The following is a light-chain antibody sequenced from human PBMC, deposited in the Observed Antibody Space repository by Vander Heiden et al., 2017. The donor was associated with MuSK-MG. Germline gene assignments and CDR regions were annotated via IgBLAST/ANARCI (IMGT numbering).Light chain of an antibody. CDR3: SSYTSSSTVV. CDR1: NGDVGGFNY. CDR2: DVS. V-gene: IGLV2-14*03. Sequence: QPALTQPAPSSGPPGQPITISCTGTNGDVGGFNYVYSYKQHPGKAPKLIIYDVSKRPSGVSNRFSGSKSGNTASLTISGLQAEDEADYYCSSYTSSSTVVFGGGTKLTVL. J-gene: IGLJ2*01.